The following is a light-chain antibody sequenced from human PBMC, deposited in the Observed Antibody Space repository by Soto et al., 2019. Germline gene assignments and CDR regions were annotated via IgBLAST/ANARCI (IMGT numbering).Light chain of an antibody. CDR1: SSDVGAYDF. Sequence: QSVLTQPASVSGSPGQSIAISCTGTSSDVGAYDFVSWYQQHPDKAPKLMIYEVSHRPSGVSYRFSGSKSVNTATLTISGLQAEDEADYYCSSYTTSSTLVFRTGTEVPVL. CDR3: SSYTTSSTLV. CDR2: EVS. V-gene: IGLV2-14*03. J-gene: IGLJ1*01.